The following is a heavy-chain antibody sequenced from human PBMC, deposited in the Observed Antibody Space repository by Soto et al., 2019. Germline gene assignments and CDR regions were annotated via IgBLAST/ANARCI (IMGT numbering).Heavy chain of an antibody. CDR3: ARDGASIVATVSKSYYYYYGMDV. Sequence: PGGSLRLSCAASGFTFSSYAMSWVRQAPGKGLEWVSAISGSGGSTYYADSVKGRFTISRDNSKNTLYLQMNSLRAEDTAVYYCARDGASIVATVSKSYYYYYGMDVWGQGTTVTVAS. D-gene: IGHD5-12*01. CDR2: ISGSGGST. CDR1: GFTFSSYA. J-gene: IGHJ6*02. V-gene: IGHV3-23*01.